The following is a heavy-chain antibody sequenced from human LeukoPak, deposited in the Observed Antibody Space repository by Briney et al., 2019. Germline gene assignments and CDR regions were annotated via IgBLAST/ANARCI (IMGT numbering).Heavy chain of an antibody. V-gene: IGHV3-48*01. D-gene: IGHD6-13*01. Sequence: GGSLRLSCAASGFTFSSYSMNWVRQAPGKGLEWVSYISSSSSTIYYADSVKGRFTISRDNAKNSLYLQMNSLRAEDTAVYCCARESFEKQLHFDYWGQGTLVTVSS. CDR3: ARESFEKQLHFDY. CDR1: GFTFSSYS. CDR2: ISSSSSTI. J-gene: IGHJ4*02.